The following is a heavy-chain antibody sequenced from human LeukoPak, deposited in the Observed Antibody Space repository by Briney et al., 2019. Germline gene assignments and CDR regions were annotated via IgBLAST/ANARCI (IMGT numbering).Heavy chain of an antibody. J-gene: IGHJ4*02. CDR2: IIPIFGTA. Sequence: SVKVSCKASGGTFSSYAISWVRQAPGQGLEWMGGIIPIFGTANYAQKFQGRVTITADESTSTAYMELSSLRSEDTAVYYCARRITIFGPDDYWGPGTLVTVSS. V-gene: IGHV1-69*13. D-gene: IGHD3-3*01. CDR3: ARRITIFGPDDY. CDR1: GGTFSSYA.